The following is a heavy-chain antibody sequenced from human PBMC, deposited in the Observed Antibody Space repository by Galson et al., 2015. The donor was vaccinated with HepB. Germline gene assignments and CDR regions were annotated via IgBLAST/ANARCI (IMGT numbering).Heavy chain of an antibody. Sequence: ETLSLTCAVSGGSISSSNWWSWVRQPPGKGLEWIGEIYHSGSTNYNPSLKSRVTISVGKSKNQFSLKLSSVTAADTAVYYCARAVGGYSSGWYRGYYYYYGMDVWGQGTTVTVSS. D-gene: IGHD6-19*01. CDR1: GGSISSSNW. V-gene: IGHV4-4*02. J-gene: IGHJ6*02. CDR2: IYHSGST. CDR3: ARAVGGYSSGWYRGYYYYYGMDV.